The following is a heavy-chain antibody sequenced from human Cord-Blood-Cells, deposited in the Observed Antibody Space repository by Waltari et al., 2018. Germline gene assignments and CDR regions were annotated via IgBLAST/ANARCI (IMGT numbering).Heavy chain of an antibody. CDR3: ARGWGIAAAGTGDY. D-gene: IGHD6-13*01. Sequence: QVQLQQWGAGLLKPSETLSLTCAVYGGSFSGYYWRWIRQPPGKGLEWIGEINHSGSTNYNPSLKSRVTISVDTSKNPFSLKLSSVTAADTAVYYCARGWGIAAAGTGDYWGQGTLVTVSS. V-gene: IGHV4-34*01. J-gene: IGHJ4*02. CDR2: INHSGST. CDR1: GGSFSGYY.